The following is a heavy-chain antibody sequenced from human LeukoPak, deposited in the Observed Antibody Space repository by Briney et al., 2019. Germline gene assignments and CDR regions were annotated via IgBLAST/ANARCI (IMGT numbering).Heavy chain of an antibody. CDR2: ISGSGGST. D-gene: IGHD2-21*02. Sequence: GGSLRLSCAASGFTFSSYAMSWVRQAPGKGLEWVSAISGSGGSTYYADSVKGRFTISRDNSKNTLYLQMNSLRAEDTAVYYCAKDRVYCGGDCYSHWFDPWGQGTLVTVSS. J-gene: IGHJ5*02. CDR3: AKDRVYCGGDCYSHWFDP. V-gene: IGHV3-23*01. CDR1: GFTFSSYA.